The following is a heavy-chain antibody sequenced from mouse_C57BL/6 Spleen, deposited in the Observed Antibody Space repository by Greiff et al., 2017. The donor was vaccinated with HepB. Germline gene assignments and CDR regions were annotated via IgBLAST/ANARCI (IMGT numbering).Heavy chain of an antibody. CDR2: IDPSDSYT. CDR1: GYTFTSYW. V-gene: IGHV1-69*01. J-gene: IGHJ1*03. Sequence: QVQLQQSGAELVMPGASVKLSCKASGYTFTSYWMHWVKQRPGQGLEWIGEIDPSDSYTNYNQKFKGKSTLTVDKSSSTAYMQLSSLTSEDSAVYYCARYFITTVVANWYFDVWGTGTTVTVSS. D-gene: IGHD1-1*01. CDR3: ARYFITTVVANWYFDV.